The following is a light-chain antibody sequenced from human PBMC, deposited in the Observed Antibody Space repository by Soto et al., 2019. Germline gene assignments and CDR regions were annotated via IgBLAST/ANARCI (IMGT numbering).Light chain of an antibody. J-gene: IGKJ1*01. CDR3: QQFAISTT. CDR2: DAS. Sequence: DTQMTQSPSSLSASVGDRVTITCRASQGIGTWLAWYQQKPGRAPKLLIYDASNLQSGVPSRFSGSGSGTDFTLTISSLQPDDFATYYCQQFAISTTFGQGTKVDI. CDR1: QGIGTW. V-gene: IGKV1D-16*01.